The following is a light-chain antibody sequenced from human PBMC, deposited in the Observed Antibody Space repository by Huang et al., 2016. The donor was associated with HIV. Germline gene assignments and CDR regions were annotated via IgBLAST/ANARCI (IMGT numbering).Light chain of an antibody. V-gene: IGKV4-1*01. CDR3: QQYYSSPQT. CDR1: QSVYSSSTSKDY. J-gene: IGKJ4*01. CDR2: WAS. Sequence: DIIMTQSPDSLAVSLGERATLNCRSSQSVYSSSTSKDYMAWFQQKPGQPPRLLLFWASTREAGVPDRFSGSGSGTHFTLTSANLEAEDAAIYYCQQYYSSPQTFGRGTRVEVK.